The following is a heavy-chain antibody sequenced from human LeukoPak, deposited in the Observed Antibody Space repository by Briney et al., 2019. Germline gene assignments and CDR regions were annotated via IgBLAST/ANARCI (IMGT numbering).Heavy chain of an antibody. D-gene: IGHD3-3*01. CDR2: ISGSGGST. CDR1: GFTFSSYG. Sequence: GGSLRLSCAASGFTFSSYGMHWVRQAPGKGLEWVSAISGSGGSTYYADSVKGRFTISRDNSKNTLYLQMNSLRAEDTAVYYCAKVVDFWSGYYLYYYYMDVWGKGTTVTVSS. V-gene: IGHV3-23*01. J-gene: IGHJ6*03. CDR3: AKVVDFWSGYYLYYYYMDV.